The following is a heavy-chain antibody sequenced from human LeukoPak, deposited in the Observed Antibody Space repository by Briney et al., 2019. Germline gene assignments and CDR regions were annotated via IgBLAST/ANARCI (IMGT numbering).Heavy chain of an antibody. Sequence: GASVKVSCKASGYTFTSYDINWVRQAAGQGLEWMGWMNPNSGNTGYAQKFQGRVTMTRNTSISTAYMELSSLRSEDTAVYYCARVQPVSGRHYYYYYMDVWGKGTTVTVSS. V-gene: IGHV1-8*01. D-gene: IGHD2-15*01. CDR1: GYTFTSYD. CDR3: ARVQPVSGRHYYYYYMDV. J-gene: IGHJ6*03. CDR2: MNPNSGNT.